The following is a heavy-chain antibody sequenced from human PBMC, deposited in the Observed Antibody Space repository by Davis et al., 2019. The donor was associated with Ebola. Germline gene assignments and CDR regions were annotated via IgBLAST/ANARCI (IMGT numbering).Heavy chain of an antibody. CDR3: ARESVHLLWSGYYYGVGFDY. J-gene: IGHJ4*02. V-gene: IGHV3-48*02. CDR2: ISSSSSTI. D-gene: IGHD3-3*01. Sequence: PGGSLRLSCAASGFTFSSYSMNWVRQAPGKGLEWVSYISSSSSTIYYADSGKGRFTISRDNAKNSLYLQMNSLRDEDTAVYYCARESVHLLWSGYYYGVGFDYWGQGTLVTVSS. CDR1: GFTFSSYS.